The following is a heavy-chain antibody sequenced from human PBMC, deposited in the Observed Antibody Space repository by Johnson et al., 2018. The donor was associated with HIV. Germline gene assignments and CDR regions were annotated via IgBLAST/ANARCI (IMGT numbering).Heavy chain of an antibody. CDR3: ARGDTMIVVVDNAFDI. CDR2: ISFDGNLK. J-gene: IGHJ3*02. V-gene: IGHV3-33*08. Sequence: QVQLVESGGGVVQPGKSLTLSCVGSGLSFSNFGIHWVRQAPGKGPEWVAVISFDGNLKKYADSVKGRFTISRDNSKNTLYLQMNSLRSEDTAVYYCARGDTMIVVVDNAFDIWGQGTMVTVSS. D-gene: IGHD3-22*01. CDR1: GLSFSNFG.